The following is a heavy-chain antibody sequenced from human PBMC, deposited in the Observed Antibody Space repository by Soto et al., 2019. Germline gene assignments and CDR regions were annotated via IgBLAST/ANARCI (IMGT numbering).Heavy chain of an antibody. CDR1: GVSIGDSDYF. CDR3: ARLPRTTVHGTGTDY. Sequence: QLQLQESGPGLLKPSETLSLTCTVSGVSIGDSDYFWGWIRQPPGKGLEWIASINSGGRTFYHPSLKTRGAISVDSSKNQFSLMLTSMTAGDTAIYCCARLPRTTVHGTGTDYWGQGTLVTVSS. CDR2: INSGGRT. D-gene: IGHD1-1*01. J-gene: IGHJ4*02. V-gene: IGHV4-39*01.